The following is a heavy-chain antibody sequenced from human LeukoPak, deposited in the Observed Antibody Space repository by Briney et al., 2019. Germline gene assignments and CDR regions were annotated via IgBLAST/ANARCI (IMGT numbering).Heavy chain of an antibody. V-gene: IGHV3-7*01. D-gene: IGHD4-17*01. CDR1: GFTFSSYD. Sequence: GGSLRLSCAVSGFTFSSYDMSWVRQAPGKGLEWVANIKQDGSEKYYVDSVKGRFTISRDNAKNSLYLQMNSLRAEDTAVYYCARFATVTTAFDYWGQGTLVTVSS. CDR3: ARFATVTTAFDY. CDR2: IKQDGSEK. J-gene: IGHJ4*02.